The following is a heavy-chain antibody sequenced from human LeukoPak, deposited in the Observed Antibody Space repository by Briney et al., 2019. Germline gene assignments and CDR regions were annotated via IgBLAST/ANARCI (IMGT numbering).Heavy chain of an antibody. CDR1: GYTFTSYA. Sequence: ASVKVSCKASGYTFTSYAMNWVRQAPGQGLEWMGWINTNTGNPTYAQGFTGRFVFSLDTSASTAYLQISSLKAEDTAVYYCARGRRVLRYFDWLTPSIDYWGQGTLVTVSS. V-gene: IGHV7-4-1*02. CDR3: ARGRRVLRYFDWLTPSIDY. CDR2: INTNTGNP. J-gene: IGHJ4*02. D-gene: IGHD3-9*01.